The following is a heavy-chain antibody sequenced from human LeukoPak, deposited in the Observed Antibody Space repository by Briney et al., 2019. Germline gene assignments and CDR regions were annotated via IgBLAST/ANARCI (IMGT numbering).Heavy chain of an antibody. CDR1: GGSISSYY. D-gene: IGHD3-10*01. V-gene: IGHV4-4*07. CDR2: IYTSGST. Sequence: PSETLSLTCTVSGGSISSYYWSWIRQPAGKGLEWIGRIYTSGSTNYNPSLKSRVTMSVDTSKNQFSLKLSSVTAADTAVYYCATDLNYYGSGGYFDYWGQGTLVTVSS. CDR3: ATDLNYYGSGGYFDY. J-gene: IGHJ4*02.